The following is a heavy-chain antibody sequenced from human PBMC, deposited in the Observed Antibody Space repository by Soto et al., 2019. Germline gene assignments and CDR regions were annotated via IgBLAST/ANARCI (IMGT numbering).Heavy chain of an antibody. CDR3: AKWVYYYDSSGYPYFDY. J-gene: IGHJ4*02. CDR2: ISGSGGST. D-gene: IGHD3-22*01. V-gene: IGHV3-23*01. CDR1: GFTFSSYA. Sequence: GGSLRLSCAASGFTFSSYAMSWVRQAPGKGLEWVSAISGSGGSTYYADSVKGRFTISRDNSKNTLYLQMNSLRAEDTAVYYCAKWVYYYDSSGYPYFDYWGQGTLVTVSS.